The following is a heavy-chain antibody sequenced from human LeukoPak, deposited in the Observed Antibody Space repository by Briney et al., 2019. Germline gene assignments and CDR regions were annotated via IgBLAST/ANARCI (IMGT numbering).Heavy chain of an antibody. J-gene: IGHJ4*02. CDR3: ANDQGPPFGVVIIWGLDY. D-gene: IGHD3-3*01. V-gene: IGHV3-30*02. Sequence: PGGSLRLSCAASGFSVSSNYMSWVRQAPGKGLEWVAFMRYDGSNKYYADTVKGRFTISRDNSKNTLYLQMNSLRAEDTAVYYCANDQGPPFGVVIIWGLDYWGQGTLVTVSS. CDR1: GFSVSSNY. CDR2: MRYDGSNK.